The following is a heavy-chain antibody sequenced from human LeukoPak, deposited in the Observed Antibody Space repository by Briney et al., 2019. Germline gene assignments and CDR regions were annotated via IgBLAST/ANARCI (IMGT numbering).Heavy chain of an antibody. D-gene: IGHD4-23*01. J-gene: IGHJ4*02. CDR1: GDTFSRYY. CDR3: ARARYGGNLDSSFDY. CDR2: INPSGSST. Sequence: EASVKVSCKGSGDTFSRYYMHWVRQAPGQGLEWMGIINPSGSSTRNAQKFQGRVTLTRDTSTSTVYMELRSLSSDDTAVYYCARARYGGNLDSSFDYWGQGTLVTVSS. V-gene: IGHV1-46*01.